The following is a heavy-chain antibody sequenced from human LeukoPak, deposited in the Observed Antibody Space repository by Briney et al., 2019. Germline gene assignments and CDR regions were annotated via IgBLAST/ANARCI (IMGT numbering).Heavy chain of an antibody. CDR2: IYYSGST. Sequence: SQTLSLTCTVSGGSISRGGYYWGWIRQHPGKGLEWIGYIYYSGSTYYSPSLKSRVTISVDTSKNQYSLKLSSVTAADTAVYYCAREGDAFDIWGQGTMVTVSS. CDR1: GGSISRGGYY. V-gene: IGHV4-31*03. J-gene: IGHJ3*02. CDR3: AREGDAFDI.